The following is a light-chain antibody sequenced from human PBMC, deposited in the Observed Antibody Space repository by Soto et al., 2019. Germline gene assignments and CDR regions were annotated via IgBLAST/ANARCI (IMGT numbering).Light chain of an antibody. Sequence: QSALTQPRSGSGSPGQSVTISCTGTSSDVGGYHYVYWYQQHPGKAPKLMIYDVSKRPSGVPERFSGSKSGNTASLTISGLQAEDEANYYRCSYAGSYTPGVLVTGTKLPVL. CDR1: SSDVGGYHY. CDR2: DVS. CDR3: CSYAGSYTPGV. V-gene: IGLV2-11*01. J-gene: IGLJ1*01.